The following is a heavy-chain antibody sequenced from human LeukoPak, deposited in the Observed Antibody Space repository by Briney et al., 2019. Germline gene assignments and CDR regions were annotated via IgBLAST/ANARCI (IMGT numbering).Heavy chain of an antibody. CDR1: GFSFSSYS. CDR3: ARIDAFDI. CDR2: ISSRGSYT. Sequence: SGGSLRLSCVASGFSFSSYSMNCVRQAPGKGLEWVSYISSRGSYTYYADSVKGRFTISRDNAKNSLYLQMNSLRAEDTAVYYCARIDAFDIWGQGTMVTVSS. V-gene: IGHV3-21*04. J-gene: IGHJ3*02.